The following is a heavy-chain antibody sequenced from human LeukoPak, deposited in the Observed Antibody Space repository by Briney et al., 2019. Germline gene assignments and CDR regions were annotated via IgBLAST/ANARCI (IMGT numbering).Heavy chain of an antibody. J-gene: IGHJ4*02. V-gene: IGHV3-23*01. D-gene: IGHD1-26*01. CDR1: GFTFSTNA. CDR3: AKDASGSSSPDY. Sequence: GGSLRLSCAASGFTFSTNAMNWVRQAPGKGLEWVSIISCSGGSTYYADAVKGRFTISRHNSKSTLYLQMNSLRAEDTALYYCAKDASGSSSPDYWGQGTLVTVSS. CDR2: ISCSGGST.